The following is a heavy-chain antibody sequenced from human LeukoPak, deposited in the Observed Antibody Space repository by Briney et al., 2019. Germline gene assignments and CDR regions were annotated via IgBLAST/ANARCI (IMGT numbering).Heavy chain of an antibody. V-gene: IGHV3-23*01. Sequence: QPGGSLRLSCAASGFTFSSYAMSWVRQAPGKGLEWVSAISGSGGSTYYADSVKGRFTISRDNSKNTLYLQMNSLRAEDTAVYYCAKRGYYDSSGFSPLTYWGQGTLVTVSS. J-gene: IGHJ4*02. CDR1: GFTFSSYA. CDR2: ISGSGGST. D-gene: IGHD3-22*01. CDR3: AKRGYYDSSGFSPLTY.